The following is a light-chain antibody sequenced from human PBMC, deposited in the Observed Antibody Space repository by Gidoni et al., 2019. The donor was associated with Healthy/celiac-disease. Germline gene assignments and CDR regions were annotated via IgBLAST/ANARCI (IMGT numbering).Light chain of an antibody. V-gene: IGKV1-39*01. CDR1: QSLSSY. CDR2: AAS. CDR3: QQSYSTPLT. J-gene: IGKJ3*01. Sequence: DIQMTQSPSSLPASVGDRVTITCRASQSLSSYLNWYQQKPGKAPKLLIYAASSLQSGVPSRFSGSGSGTDFTLTISSLQPEDFATYYCQQSYSTPLTFGPGTKVDIK.